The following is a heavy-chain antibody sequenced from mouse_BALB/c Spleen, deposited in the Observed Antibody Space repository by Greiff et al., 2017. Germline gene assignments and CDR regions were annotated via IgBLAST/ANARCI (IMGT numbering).Heavy chain of an antibody. CDR2: INPSNGGT. CDR1: GYTFTSYY. V-gene: IGHV1S16*01. CDR3: TITRGYAMDY. Sequence: QVQLQQSGAELVKPGASVKLSCKASGYTFTSYYMYWVKQRPGQGLEWIGGINPSNGGTNFNEKFKSKATLTVDKSSSTAYMQLSSLTSEDSAVYYCTITRGYAMDYWGQGTSVTVSS. J-gene: IGHJ4*01.